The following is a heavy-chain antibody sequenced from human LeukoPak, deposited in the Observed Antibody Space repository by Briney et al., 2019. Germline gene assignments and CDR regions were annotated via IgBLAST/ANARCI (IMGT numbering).Heavy chain of an antibody. J-gene: IGHJ3*02. V-gene: IGHV3-21*01. Sequence: GGSLRLSCGASGFTFSSYSVNWVRQAPGKGLEWVSSISSTSGYIYYADSVKGRFTISRDNAKNSLFLQMNSLRAEDTAVYYCARGTLAYCGGDCSLDAFDMWGQGTMVTVSS. CDR3: ARGTLAYCGGDCSLDAFDM. CDR2: ISSTSGYI. D-gene: IGHD2-21*01. CDR1: GFTFSSYS.